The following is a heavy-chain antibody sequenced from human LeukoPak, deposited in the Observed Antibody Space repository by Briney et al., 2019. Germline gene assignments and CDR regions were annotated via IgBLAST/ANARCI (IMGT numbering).Heavy chain of an antibody. Sequence: GGSLRLSCSASGFTFSSYAMHWVRQAPGKGLEYVSASNGGSTYYADSVKGRFTISRDNSKNTLYLQMSSLRAEDTAVYHCVKDLPGADWYFAFDIWGQGTMVTVSS. CDR2: SNGGST. CDR1: GFTFSSYA. D-gene: IGHD2-21*02. CDR3: VKDLPGADWYFAFDI. J-gene: IGHJ3*02. V-gene: IGHV3-64D*06.